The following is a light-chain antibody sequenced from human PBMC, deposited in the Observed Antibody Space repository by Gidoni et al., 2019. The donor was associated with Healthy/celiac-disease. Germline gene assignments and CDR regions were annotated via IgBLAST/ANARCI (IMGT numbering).Light chain of an antibody. Sequence: DIQMTQSPSSLSASVGDRVTITFQASPDNNNSLNWYQQKPGMDPKLLIYDASNLETGGQSTFSGSGAGTDLTFTIRSLQPEDIARNYCQQYDNLLRTFGEGAKLEIK. CDR3: QQYDNLLRT. CDR1: PDNNNS. CDR2: DAS. J-gene: IGKJ2*01. V-gene: IGKV1-33*01.